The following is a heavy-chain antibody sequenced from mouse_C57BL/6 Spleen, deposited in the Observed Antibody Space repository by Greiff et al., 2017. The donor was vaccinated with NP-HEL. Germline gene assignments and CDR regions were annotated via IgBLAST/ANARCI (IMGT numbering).Heavy chain of an antibody. V-gene: IGHV1-26*01. CDR3: ARRYYGSSYGFAY. Sequence: EVQLQQSGPELVKPGASVKISCKASGYTFTDYYMNWVKQSHGNSLEWIGDINPNNGGTSYNQKFKGKATLTVDKSSSTAYMELRSLTSEDSAVYYCARRYYGSSYGFAYWGQGTLVTVSA. D-gene: IGHD1-1*01. J-gene: IGHJ3*01. CDR2: INPNNGGT. CDR1: GYTFTDYY.